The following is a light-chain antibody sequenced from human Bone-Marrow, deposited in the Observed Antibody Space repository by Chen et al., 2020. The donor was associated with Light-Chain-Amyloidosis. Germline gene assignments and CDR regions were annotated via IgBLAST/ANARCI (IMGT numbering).Light chain of an antibody. CDR2: RDT. V-gene: IGLV3-25*03. Sequence: SYELTQPPSVSVSPGQTARITCSGDDLPTKYAYWYQQKPGQAPVLVIHRDTERPSGISERFSGSSSGTTATLTISGVQAEDEADYHCQSADSSGPYEVIFVGGTKLPVL. CDR1: DLPTKY. CDR3: QSADSSGPYEVI. J-gene: IGLJ2*01.